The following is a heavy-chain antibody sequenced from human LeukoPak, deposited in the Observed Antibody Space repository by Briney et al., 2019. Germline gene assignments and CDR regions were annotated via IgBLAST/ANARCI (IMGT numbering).Heavy chain of an antibody. D-gene: IGHD6-19*01. V-gene: IGHV4-59*08. CDR1: GGSISSYY. Sequence: SETLSFTCTVSGGSISSYYWSWIRQPPGKGLEWIGYIYYSGSTNYNPSLKSRVTISVDTSKNQFSLKLSSVTAADTAVYYCARLTVDSSGWYPGDYFDYWGQGTLVTVSS. CDR3: ARLTVDSSGWYPGDYFDY. J-gene: IGHJ4*02. CDR2: IYYSGST.